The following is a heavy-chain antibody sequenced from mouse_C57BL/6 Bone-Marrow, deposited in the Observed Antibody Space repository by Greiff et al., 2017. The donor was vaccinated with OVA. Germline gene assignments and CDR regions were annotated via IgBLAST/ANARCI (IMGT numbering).Heavy chain of an antibody. CDR2: IRNKANGYTT. J-gene: IGHJ4*01. CDR1: GFTFTDYY. Sequence: EVQLVESGGGLVQPGGSLSLSCAASGFTFTDYYMSWVRQPPGKALEWLGFIRNKANGYTTEYSASVKGRFTISRDNSQSILYLQMNALRAEDSATYYCARRVWLRRDYAMDYWGQGTSVTVSS. CDR3: ARRVWLRRDYAMDY. V-gene: IGHV7-3*01. D-gene: IGHD2-2*01.